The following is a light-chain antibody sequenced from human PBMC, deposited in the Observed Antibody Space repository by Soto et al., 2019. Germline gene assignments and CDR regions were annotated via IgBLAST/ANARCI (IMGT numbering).Light chain of an antibody. CDR3: QQHNRYPAT. J-gene: IGKJ1*01. CDR2: MAS. V-gene: IGKV1-5*03. Sequence: DIQMTQSPSTLSASVGDRVTITCRASQSISTWLAWYQQKPGKAPRLLIYMASTLERGVPSRFSGSASGTEFTLTISSLQPDDFAAYYCQQHNRYPATFRQGTKVEI. CDR1: QSISTW.